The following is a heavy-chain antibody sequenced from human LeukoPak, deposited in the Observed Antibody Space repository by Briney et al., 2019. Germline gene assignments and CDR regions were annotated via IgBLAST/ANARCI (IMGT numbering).Heavy chain of an antibody. V-gene: IGHV3-21*01. Sequence: GGSLRLSCAASGSPFSSYSMNWVRQAPGKGLECVSSISSSSSYIYYADSAKGRFTISRDNAKNSLYLQMNSLRAEDTAVYYCARENEGLRFLEWSTMGAFDIWGQGTMVTVSS. CDR3: ARENEGLRFLEWSTMGAFDI. J-gene: IGHJ3*02. D-gene: IGHD3-3*01. CDR2: ISSSSSYI. CDR1: GSPFSSYS.